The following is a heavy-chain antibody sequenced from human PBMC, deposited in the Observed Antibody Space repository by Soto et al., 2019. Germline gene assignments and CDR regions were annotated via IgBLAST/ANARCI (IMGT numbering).Heavy chain of an antibody. CDR3: GRNRGYRAPGDY. D-gene: IGHD5-18*01. V-gene: IGHV3-7*01. J-gene: IGHJ4*02. CDR1: GFIFGTSW. Sequence: PGGSLRLSCVASGFIFGTSWMSWVRLAPGRGLEWVADIRQDGSEKYYVDSVKGRFTISRDNDKNSLFLEMNSLRAEDTAVYYCGRNRGYRAPGDYWGRGTLVTVSS. CDR2: IRQDGSEK.